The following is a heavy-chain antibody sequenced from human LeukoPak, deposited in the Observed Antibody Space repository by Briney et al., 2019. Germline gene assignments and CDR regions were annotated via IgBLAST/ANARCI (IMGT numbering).Heavy chain of an antibody. V-gene: IGHV4-59*01. CDR2: IYYSGST. D-gene: IGHD3-3*01. CDR1: GGSISSYY. Sequence: KHSATLSLTCTVSGGSISSYYWSWIRQPPGKGLEWIGYIYYSGSTNYNPSLKSRVTISVDTSKNQFSLKLSSVTAADTAVYYCARMYYDFWSGYGWFDHWGQGTLVTVSS. J-gene: IGHJ5*02. CDR3: ARMYYDFWSGYGWFDH.